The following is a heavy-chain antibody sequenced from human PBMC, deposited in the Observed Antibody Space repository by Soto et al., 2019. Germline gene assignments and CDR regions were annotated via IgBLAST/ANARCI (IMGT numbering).Heavy chain of an antibody. CDR3: ARELNTDPVTYYSFAD. J-gene: IGHJ4*02. Sequence: VSVKVSSKTSGYTFTAYGLAWLRHAPGQRPEWMGWVSTNTADTNYAQKFQGRVTMTTETSTRTTYMELMSLKSDDTAVYYWARELNTDPVTYYSFADWGEGTRVT. CDR1: GYTFTAYG. V-gene: IGHV1-18*01. CDR2: VSTNTADT. D-gene: IGHD2-8*01.